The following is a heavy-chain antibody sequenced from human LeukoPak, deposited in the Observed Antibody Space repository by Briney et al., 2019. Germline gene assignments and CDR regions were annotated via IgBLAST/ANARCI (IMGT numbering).Heavy chain of an antibody. J-gene: IGHJ4*02. V-gene: IGHV4-39*07. CDR1: GGSMSSTSYY. CDR3: ARDRGDYIRTGTQFDY. D-gene: IGHD1-14*01. Sequence: SETLSLTCTVSGGSMSSTSYYWGWIRQPPGKGLEWIGTIYYSGRTYYNPSLRSRLTISADTSKNQFSLKLSSVTAADTAVYYCARDRGDYIRTGTQFDYWGQGALVTVSS. CDR2: IYYSGRT.